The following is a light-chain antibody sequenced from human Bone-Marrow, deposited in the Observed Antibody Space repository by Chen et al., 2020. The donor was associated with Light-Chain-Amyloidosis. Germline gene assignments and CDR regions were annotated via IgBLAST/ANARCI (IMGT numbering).Light chain of an antibody. Sequence: QSALTQPASVSGSPGQSITISCTGTSSDVGGDNHVSWYQQPPDKAPKIMIYEVTNRPSWVPDRFSGSKSDNTASLTISGLQTEDEADYFCSSYTITNTLVFGSGTRVTVL. V-gene: IGLV2-14*01. CDR1: SSDVGGDNH. J-gene: IGLJ1*01. CDR3: SSYTITNTLV. CDR2: EVT.